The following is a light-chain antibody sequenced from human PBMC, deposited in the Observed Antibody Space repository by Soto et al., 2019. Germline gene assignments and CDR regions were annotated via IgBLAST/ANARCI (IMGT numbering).Light chain of an antibody. J-gene: IGLJ2*01. CDR2: EGT. CDR3: SSSTNTNTLVI. CDR1: SGDIGRYKF. V-gene: IGLV2-14*01. Sequence: ALTQPASVSGSPGQSVTISCTGTSGDIGRYKFVSWFQQHPGKAPKLLIFEGTNRPSGVSHRFSGSKSGNTASLTISGLQAEDEAMYFCSSSTNTNTLVIFGGGTKVTVL.